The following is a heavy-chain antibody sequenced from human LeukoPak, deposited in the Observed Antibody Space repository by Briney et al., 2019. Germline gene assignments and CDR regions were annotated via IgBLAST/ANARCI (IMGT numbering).Heavy chain of an antibody. J-gene: IGHJ6*03. CDR3: ARGSPYYYYMDV. V-gene: IGHV1-18*01. CDR2: ISAYNGNT. Sequence: GASVTVSCTAAGYTFTSYGITWVRQAPGQGLEWMGWISAYNGNTNYAQRLQGRVTMTTDTSTSTAYMELRSLRSDDTAVYYCARGSPYYYYMDVWGKGTTVTVSS. CDR1: GYTFTSYG.